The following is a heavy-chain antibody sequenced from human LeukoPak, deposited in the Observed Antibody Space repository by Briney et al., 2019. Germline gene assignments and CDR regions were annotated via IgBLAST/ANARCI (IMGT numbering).Heavy chain of an antibody. V-gene: IGHV1-3*01. Sequence: ASVKVSCKASGYTFTSYAMHWVRQAPGQRLEWMGWINAGNGNTKYSQKFQGRVTITADESTGTAYMELSSLRSEDTAVYYCARETSDFWSGYPSTTRYGMDVWGQGTTVTVSS. CDR3: ARETSDFWSGYPSTTRYGMDV. J-gene: IGHJ6*02. CDR2: INAGNGNT. D-gene: IGHD3-3*01. CDR1: GYTFTSYA.